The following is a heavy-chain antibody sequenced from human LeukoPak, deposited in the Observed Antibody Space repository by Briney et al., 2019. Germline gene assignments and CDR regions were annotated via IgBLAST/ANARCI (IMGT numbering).Heavy chain of an antibody. V-gene: IGHV4-59*08. CDR3: ARHKGQEVVPLGYFDY. J-gene: IGHJ4*02. CDR1: GGSISSYY. Sequence: SETLSLTCTVSGGSISSYYWSWIRQPPGKGLEWIGYIYYSGSTNYNPSLKSRVTISVDTSKNQFSLKLSSVTAADTAVYYCARHKGQEVVPLGYFDYWGQGTLVTVSS. D-gene: IGHD2-2*01. CDR2: IYYSGST.